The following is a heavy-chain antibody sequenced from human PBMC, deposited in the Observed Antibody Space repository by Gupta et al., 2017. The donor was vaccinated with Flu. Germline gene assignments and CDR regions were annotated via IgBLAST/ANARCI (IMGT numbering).Heavy chain of an antibody. Sequence: VQLVESGGGVVQPGRALTLSCATSGLPFSTSAMHWVRQAPGKGLEWVAMIWSDGGAKYYADSVKGRFTISRDNSGNTLFLHMNSLGAEDTAAYFCARDKGTKYLDYWGQGTLVTVST. J-gene: IGHJ4*02. CDR2: IWSDGGAK. V-gene: IGHV3-33*01. CDR3: ARDKGTKYLDY. CDR1: GLPFSTSA. D-gene: IGHD3-10*01.